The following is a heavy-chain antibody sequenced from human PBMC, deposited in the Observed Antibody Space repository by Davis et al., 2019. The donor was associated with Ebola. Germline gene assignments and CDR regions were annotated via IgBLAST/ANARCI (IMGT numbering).Heavy chain of an antibody. V-gene: IGHV1-69*13. CDR2: IIPIFGTA. CDR1: GGTFSSYA. D-gene: IGHD3-3*01. J-gene: IGHJ3*02. Sequence: SVKVSCKASGGTFSSYAISWVRQAPGQGLEWMGGIIPIFGTANYAQKFQGRVTITADESTSTAYMELSSLRSEDTAVYYCAREGFRIFGVVSGAFDIWGQGTMVTVSS. CDR3: AREGFRIFGVVSGAFDI.